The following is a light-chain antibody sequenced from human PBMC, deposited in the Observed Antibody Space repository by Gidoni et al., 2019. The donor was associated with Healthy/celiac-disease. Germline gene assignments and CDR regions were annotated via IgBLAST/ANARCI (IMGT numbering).Light chain of an antibody. CDR2: DAS. CDR3: QQYDNLP. J-gene: IGKJ4*01. V-gene: IGKV1-33*01. CDR1: QDISNY. Sequence: DIQMTQSPSSLSASVGDRVTITSQATQDISNYLNWYQQKPGKAPKLLTYDASNLETGVPSRFSGSGSGTDFTFTISSLQPEDIATYYCQQYDNLPFGGGTKVEIK.